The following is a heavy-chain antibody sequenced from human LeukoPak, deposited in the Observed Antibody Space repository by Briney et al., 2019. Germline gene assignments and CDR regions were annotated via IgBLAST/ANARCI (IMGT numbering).Heavy chain of an antibody. Sequence: PGRSLILSCAASGFTFSSYGMHWVRQAPGKGLEWVAVIWYDGSNKYYADSVKGRFTISRDNSKNTLYLQMNSLRAEDTAVYYCASSTITATLDYWGQGTLVTVSS. D-gene: IGHD5-24*01. CDR1: GFTFSSYG. CDR3: ASSTITATLDY. J-gene: IGHJ4*02. V-gene: IGHV3-33*01. CDR2: IWYDGSNK.